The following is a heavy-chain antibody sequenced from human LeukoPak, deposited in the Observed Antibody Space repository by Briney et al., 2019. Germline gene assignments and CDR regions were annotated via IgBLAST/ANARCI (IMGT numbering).Heavy chain of an antibody. CDR3: ARRDYGGFSHYFDY. Sequence: GESLKISCKGSGYTFTNYWIAWVRQMPGKGLEWMGIIYPGDSDTRYSPSFQGQVTISADESISIAYLQWSSLRASDTAMYYCARRDYGGFSHYFDYWGQGAPATVSS. D-gene: IGHD4-23*01. CDR1: GYTFTNYW. CDR2: IYPGDSDT. J-gene: IGHJ4*02. V-gene: IGHV5-51*01.